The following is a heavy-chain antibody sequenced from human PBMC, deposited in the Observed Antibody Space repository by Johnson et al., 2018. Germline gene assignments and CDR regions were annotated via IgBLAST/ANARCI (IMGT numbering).Heavy chain of an antibody. V-gene: IGHV3-74*02. CDR2: MNPQSNYI. D-gene: IGHD2/OR15-2a*01. Sequence: VQLVQSGGGVVQPGRSLRLSCAASGFTFSSYSMHWVRQGPGKGLVWVSYMNPQSNYIFYADSVKGRFTISRDNAKNTLYLQMNSLRAEETAVYYCVSDPANGIPDAFENWGHGTMVTVSS. CDR3: VSDPANGIPDAFEN. J-gene: IGHJ3*02. CDR1: GFTFSSYS.